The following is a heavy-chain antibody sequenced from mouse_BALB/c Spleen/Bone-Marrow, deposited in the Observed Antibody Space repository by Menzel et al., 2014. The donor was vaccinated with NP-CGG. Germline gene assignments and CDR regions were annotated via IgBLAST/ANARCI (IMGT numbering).Heavy chain of an antibody. CDR2: ITSSGHT. V-gene: IGHV3-2*02. CDR1: GSSITSAYA. D-gene: IGHD3-1*01. Sequence: EVQLQQSGPGLMKPSQSLSLTCTVTGSSITSAYAWNWIRQFPVDKLEWMGYITSSGHTSYNPSLKSRISIARDTSKNQFFLQLNSGTTEDTATYYCARSGNFFDYWGQGTTLTVSS. J-gene: IGHJ2*01. CDR3: ARSGNFFDY.